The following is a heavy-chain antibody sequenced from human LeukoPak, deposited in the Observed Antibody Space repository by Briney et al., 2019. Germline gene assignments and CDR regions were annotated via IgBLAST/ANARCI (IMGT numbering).Heavy chain of an antibody. Sequence: GGSLRLSCAASGFTFSGYAMSWVRQAPGKGLGWVSAISGSGGSTYYADSVKGRFTISRDNSKNTLYLQMNSLRAEDTAVYYCAKGQYSSGWYFNFDYWGQGTLVTVSS. J-gene: IGHJ4*02. V-gene: IGHV3-23*01. CDR1: GFTFSGYA. CDR3: AKGQYSSGWYFNFDY. D-gene: IGHD6-19*01. CDR2: ISGSGGST.